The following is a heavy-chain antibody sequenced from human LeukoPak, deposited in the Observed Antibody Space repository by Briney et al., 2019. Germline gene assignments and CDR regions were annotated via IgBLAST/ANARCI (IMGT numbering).Heavy chain of an antibody. Sequence: ASVKVSCKASGYTFTSYGISWVRQAPGQGLEWMGWISAYNGNTNYAQKLQGRVTMTTDTSTSTAYMELRSLRSDDTAVYYCARLPDYYDSSGYYPDYWGQGTLVTVSS. J-gene: IGHJ4*02. V-gene: IGHV1-18*01. CDR3: ARLPDYYDSSGYYPDY. D-gene: IGHD3-22*01. CDR2: ISAYNGNT. CDR1: GYTFTSYG.